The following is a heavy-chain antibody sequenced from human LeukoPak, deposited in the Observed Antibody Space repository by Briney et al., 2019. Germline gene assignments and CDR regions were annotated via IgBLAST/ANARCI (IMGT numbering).Heavy chain of an antibody. J-gene: IGHJ5*02. D-gene: IGHD3-16*01. CDR3: ARELGGYNWFDP. V-gene: IGHV3-48*03. CDR2: ISSSGITI. CDR1: GFTFSSYE. Sequence: GGSLRLSCAASGFTFSSYEMNWVRQAPGKGLEGVSYISSSGITIYYAGSVKGRFTISRDNAKNSLYLQMNSLRAEDTAVYYCARELGGYNWFDPWGQGTLVTVSS.